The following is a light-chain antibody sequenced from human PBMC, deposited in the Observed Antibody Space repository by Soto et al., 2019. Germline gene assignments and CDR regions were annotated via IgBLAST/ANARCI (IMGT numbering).Light chain of an antibody. CDR3: ATWDDSLNVVI. J-gene: IGLJ2*01. CDR2: SND. CDR1: NSNIGINT. Sequence: QSVLTQPPSASGTPGQTVTISCSGSNSNIGINTVNWYQQLPGMAPRLLIYSNDKRPSGVPDRFSASKSGASASLAISGLQSEDEADYCCATWDDSLNVVIFGGGTPLTVL. V-gene: IGLV1-44*01.